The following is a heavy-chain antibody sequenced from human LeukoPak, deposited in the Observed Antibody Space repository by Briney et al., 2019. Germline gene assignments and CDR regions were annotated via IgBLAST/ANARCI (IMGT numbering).Heavy chain of an antibody. CDR1: GYTFTGYY. V-gene: IGHV1-2*04. D-gene: IGHD3-10*01. Sequence: GASVKVSCKASGYTFTGYYMHWVRQAPGQGLEWMGWINPNGGGTNYAQKFQGWVTMTRDTSISTAYMELSRLRSDDTAVYYCARDALWRFGEPRVHYYYGMDVWGQGTTVTVSS. J-gene: IGHJ6*02. CDR3: ARDALWRFGEPRVHYYYGMDV. CDR2: INPNGGGT.